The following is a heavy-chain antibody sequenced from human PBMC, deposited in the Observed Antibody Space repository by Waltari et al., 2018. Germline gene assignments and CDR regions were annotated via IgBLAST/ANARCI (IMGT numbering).Heavy chain of an antibody. J-gene: IGHJ3*02. CDR2: IIPIFGTA. V-gene: IGHV1-69*13. D-gene: IGHD3-10*01. Sequence: QVQLVQSGAEVQKPGSSVKVSCTATGGTFSSYAISWVRQAPGQGLEWMGGIIPIFGTANYAQKFQGRVTITADESTSTAYMELSSLRSEDTAVYYCAVAMVQGAKAFDIWGQGTMVTVSS. CDR1: GGTFSSYA. CDR3: AVAMVQGAKAFDI.